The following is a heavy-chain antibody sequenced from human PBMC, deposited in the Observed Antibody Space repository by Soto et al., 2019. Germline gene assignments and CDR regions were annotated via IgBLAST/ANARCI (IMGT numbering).Heavy chain of an antibody. Sequence: ASVKVSCKVSGYTLTELSMHWVRQAPGKGLEWMGGFDPEDGETIYAQKFQGRVTMTEDTSTDTAYMELSSLRSEDTAVYYCATIAAATGYYYYYMDVWGKGTTVTVSS. V-gene: IGHV1-24*01. J-gene: IGHJ6*03. CDR1: GYTLTELS. CDR3: ATIAAATGYYYYYMDV. CDR2: FDPEDGET. D-gene: IGHD6-13*01.